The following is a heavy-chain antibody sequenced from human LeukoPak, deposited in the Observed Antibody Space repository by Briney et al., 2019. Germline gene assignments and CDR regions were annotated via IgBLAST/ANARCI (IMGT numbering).Heavy chain of an antibody. Sequence: GGSLRLSCAASGFTFSDYWMHWVRQAPGKGLEWVSSISSSSSYIYYADSVKGRFTISRDNAKNSLYLQMNSLRAEDTAVYYCARARGTYYYDSSGYNNDYWGQGTLVTVSS. CDR3: ARARGTYYYDSSGYNNDY. D-gene: IGHD3-22*01. V-gene: IGHV3-21*01. CDR2: ISSSSSYI. CDR1: GFTFSDYW. J-gene: IGHJ4*02.